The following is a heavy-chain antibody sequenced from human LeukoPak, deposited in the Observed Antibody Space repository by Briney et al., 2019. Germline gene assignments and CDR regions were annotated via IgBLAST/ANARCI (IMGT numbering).Heavy chain of an antibody. CDR2: ISSSSSYI. J-gene: IGHJ6*03. V-gene: IGHV3-21*01. Sequence: GGSLRRSGAASGFTRSSYSRKWVRQGPGKGLEWVSSISSSSSYIDSADPGKGRFTISRDNAKNSLYLQMNSLRAEDTAVYYCARVAHGPDPPMDVWGKGTTVTVSS. CDR3: ARVAHGPDPPMDV. CDR1: GFTRSSYS.